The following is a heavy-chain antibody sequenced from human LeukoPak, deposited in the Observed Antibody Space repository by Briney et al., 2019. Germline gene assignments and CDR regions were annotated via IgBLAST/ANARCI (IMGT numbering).Heavy chain of an antibody. J-gene: IGHJ6*03. CDR3: ARKVFNYGDLDYYYYMDV. D-gene: IGHD4-17*01. V-gene: IGHV1-18*01. Sequence: GASVKVSCKASGYTFTSYAMNWVRQAPGQGLEWMGWISAYNGNTNYAQKLQGRVTMTTDTSTSTAYMELRSLRSDDTAVYYCARKVFNYGDLDYYYYMDVWGKGTTVTISS. CDR1: GYTFTSYA. CDR2: ISAYNGNT.